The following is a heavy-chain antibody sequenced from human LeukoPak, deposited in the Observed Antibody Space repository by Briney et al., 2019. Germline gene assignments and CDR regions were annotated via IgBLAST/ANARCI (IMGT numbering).Heavy chain of an antibody. Sequence: MPSGTLSLTCAVSGGSILTTNWWSWVRQPPGKGLEWIGEVHLSGASNYNPSLKSRANMSIDKSKNQLSLELTSVTAADTAIYYCTRESGAFSPFGFWGQGTLVTVSS. CDR3: TRESGAFSPFGF. CDR2: VHLSGAS. CDR1: GGSILTTNW. J-gene: IGHJ4*02. V-gene: IGHV4-4*02. D-gene: IGHD1-26*01.